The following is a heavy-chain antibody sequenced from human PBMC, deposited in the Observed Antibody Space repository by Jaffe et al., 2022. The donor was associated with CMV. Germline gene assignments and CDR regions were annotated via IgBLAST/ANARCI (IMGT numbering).Heavy chain of an antibody. CDR1: GFSFSNFA. CDR2: ISASGATT. V-gene: IGHV3-23*01. CDR3: AGGVIGYYYSYMDV. Sequence: EVQLMESGGGLIQPGGSLRLSCAASGFSFSNFAMNWVRQAPGKGLEWVSAISASGATTYSADSVKGRFTISRDNSQNTLYLQMSSLRAEDTAVYYCAGGVIGYYYSYMDVWGKGTTVTVSS. J-gene: IGHJ6*03. D-gene: IGHD3-16*02.